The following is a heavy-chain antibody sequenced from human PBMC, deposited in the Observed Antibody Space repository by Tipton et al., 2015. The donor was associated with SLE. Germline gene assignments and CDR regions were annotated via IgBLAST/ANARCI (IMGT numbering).Heavy chain of an antibody. J-gene: IGHJ4*02. V-gene: IGHV4-61*09. CDR3: ASGDDLPYYFEY. CDR2: IHTSGST. D-gene: IGHD7-27*01. CDR1: GASVSLGSYY. Sequence: TLSLTCSVSGASVSLGSYYWSWVRQPAGKGLEWIGHIHTSGSTNYNPSLKSRVTISADTSKRQFSLKLGSMTAADTAVYYCASGDDLPYYFEYWGQGTLVTVSS.